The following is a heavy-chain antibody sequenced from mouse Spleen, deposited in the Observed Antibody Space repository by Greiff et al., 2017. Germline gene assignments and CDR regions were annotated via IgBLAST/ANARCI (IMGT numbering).Heavy chain of an antibody. CDR3: ARDYGSSYLYYFDY. CDR1: GFSLTSYA. CDR2: IWTGGGT. V-gene: IGHV2-9-1*01. J-gene: IGHJ2*01. Sequence: VKLKESGPGLVAPSQSLSITCTVSGFSLTSYAISWVRQPPGKGLEWLGVIWTGGGTNYNSALKSRLSISKDNSKSQVFLKMNSLQTDDTARYYCARDYGSSYLYYFDYWGQGTTLTVSS. D-gene: IGHD1-1*01.